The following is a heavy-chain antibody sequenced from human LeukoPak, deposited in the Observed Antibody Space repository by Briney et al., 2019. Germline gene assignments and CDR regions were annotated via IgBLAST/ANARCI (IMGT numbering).Heavy chain of an antibody. J-gene: IGHJ4*02. D-gene: IGHD4-17*01. CDR1: GFTFSSYG. V-gene: IGHV3-30*18. CDR3: AKGLTTVTWHVYFDY. CDR2: ISYDGTNK. Sequence: PGGSLRFSCAASGFTFSSYGMHWVRQAPGKGLEWVAVISYDGTNKYYADSVKGRFTISRDNSKNTLYLQMNSLRAEDTAVYYCAKGLTTVTWHVYFDYWGQGTLVTVSS.